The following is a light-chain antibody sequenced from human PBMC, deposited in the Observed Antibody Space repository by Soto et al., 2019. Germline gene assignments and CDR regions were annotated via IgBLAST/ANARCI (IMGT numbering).Light chain of an antibody. V-gene: IGLV2-14*01. J-gene: IGLJ2*01. CDR3: SSSTRSSTLYVV. CDR1: SSDVGGYNY. CDR2: DVS. Sequence: QSALTQPASVSGSPGQSITISCTGTSSDVGGYNYVSWYQQHPGKAPKLMIYDVSNRPSGVSNRFSGSKSGNTASLTISGLQAEDEADYDCSSSTRSSTLYVVFGGGTKMTVL.